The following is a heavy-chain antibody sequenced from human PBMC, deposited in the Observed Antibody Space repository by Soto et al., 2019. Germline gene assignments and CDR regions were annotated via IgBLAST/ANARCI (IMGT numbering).Heavy chain of an antibody. J-gene: IGHJ6*03. Sequence: SETLSLTCTVSGGSISSSSYYWGWIRQPPGKGLEWIGSIYYSGSTYYNPSLKSRVTISVDTSKNQFSLKLSSVTAADTAVYYCARSRWESTVTPLRYYYYMDVWGKGTTVTVSS. CDR3: ARSRWESTVTPLRYYYYMDV. CDR2: IYYSGST. CDR1: GGSISSSSYY. D-gene: IGHD4-4*01. V-gene: IGHV4-39*01.